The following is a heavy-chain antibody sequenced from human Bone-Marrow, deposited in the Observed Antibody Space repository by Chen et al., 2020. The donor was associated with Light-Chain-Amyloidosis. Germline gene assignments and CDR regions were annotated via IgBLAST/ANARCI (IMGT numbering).Heavy chain of an antibody. D-gene: IGHD2-15*01. CDR1: GFTFSDHT. CDR3: ARGLHSYCSGSNCYPFW. Sequence: QVQLVESGGGVVQPGRSLRLSCEASGFTFSDHTVHWVRQAPAKGLEWVAGISYDGSKKYYAESVGGRFTISRDNSKDTLYLQVNSLRLEDTAVYYCARGLHSYCSGSNCYPFWWGQGTLVTVSS. V-gene: IGHV3-30*04. CDR2: ISYDGSKK. J-gene: IGHJ4*02.